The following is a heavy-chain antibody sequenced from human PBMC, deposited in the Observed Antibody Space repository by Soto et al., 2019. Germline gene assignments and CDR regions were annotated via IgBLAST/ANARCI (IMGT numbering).Heavy chain of an antibody. J-gene: IGHJ5*02. Sequence: GGSLRLSCAASGFTFSSYSMNWVRQAPGKGLEWVSSLLRSGSSAYYADSVRGRFTISSDTSANSLYLQMDNLRAEDTAIYYCAKDAISGDGIWLMDSWGQGTVVTVSS. CDR1: GFTFSSYS. V-gene: IGHV3-23*01. CDR3: AKDAISGDGIWLMDS. D-gene: IGHD4-17*01. CDR2: LLRSGSSA.